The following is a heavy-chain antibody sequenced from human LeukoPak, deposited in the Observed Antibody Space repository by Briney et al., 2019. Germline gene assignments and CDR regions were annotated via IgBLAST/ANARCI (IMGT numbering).Heavy chain of an antibody. CDR2: INYSGST. V-gene: IGHV4-31*03. D-gene: IGHD3-3*01. CDR3: ARDEAILGAGYYYGMDV. CDR1: GGSISSGGHY. J-gene: IGHJ6*02. Sequence: SETLSLTCIVSGGSISSGGHYWSWIRQHPGKGLEWIGYINYSGSTYYNPSLKSRVTISVDTSQNQFSLKLSSVTAADTAVYYCARDEAILGAGYYYGMDVWGQGTTVTVSS.